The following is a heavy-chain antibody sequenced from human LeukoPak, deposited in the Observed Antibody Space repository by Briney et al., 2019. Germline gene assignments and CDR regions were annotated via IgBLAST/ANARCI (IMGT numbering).Heavy chain of an antibody. CDR1: GGTFSSYA. V-gene: IGHV1-69*13. CDR3: ARDASIGVATISNY. CDR2: IIPIFGTA. D-gene: IGHD5-12*01. Sequence: GASVKVSCKASGGTFSSYAISWVRQAPGQGLEWMGGIIPIFGTANYAQKFQGRVTITADESTGTAYMELSSLRSEDTAVYYCARDASIGVATISNYWGQGTLVTVSS. J-gene: IGHJ4*02.